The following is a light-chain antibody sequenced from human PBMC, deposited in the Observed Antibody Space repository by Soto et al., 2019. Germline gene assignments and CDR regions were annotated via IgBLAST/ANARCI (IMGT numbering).Light chain of an antibody. J-gene: IGLJ2*01. Sequence: SYELTQPPSVSVSPGQTASITCSGDKLGNKYASWYQQKPGQSPVLVMYQDNKRPSGIPVRFSGSNSGNTATLTISETQSMDEADYYCQAWDSSTGVFGGGTKLTVL. CDR1: KLGNKY. CDR2: QDN. CDR3: QAWDSSTGV. V-gene: IGLV3-1*01.